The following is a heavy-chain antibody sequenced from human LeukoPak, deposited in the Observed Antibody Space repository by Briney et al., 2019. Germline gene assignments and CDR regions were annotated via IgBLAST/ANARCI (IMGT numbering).Heavy chain of an antibody. CDR2: SNPDSGGT. CDR3: TREARAGNWFDP. Sequence: ASAKVSCKASGYTFNDYYIHWVRQAPGLGLEGRGWSNPDSGGTKYEKKFQGRANMTSDTSIRTVYKELSRLTYDNTAVFYCTREARAGNWFDPWGQGTLVTVSS. V-gene: IGHV1-2*02. D-gene: IGHD5-12*01. CDR1: GYTFNDYY. J-gene: IGHJ5*02.